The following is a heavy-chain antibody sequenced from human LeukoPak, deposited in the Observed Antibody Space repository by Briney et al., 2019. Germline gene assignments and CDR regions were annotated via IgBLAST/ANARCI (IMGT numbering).Heavy chain of an antibody. V-gene: IGHV4-34*01. Sequence: ASETLSLTCAVYGGSFSGYYWSWIRQPPGKGLEWIGEINHSGSTNYNPSLKSRVTISVDTSKNQFSLKLSSVTAADTAVYYCARGAVDRNFDYWGQGTLVTVSS. CDR2: INHSGST. J-gene: IGHJ4*02. CDR1: GGSFSGYY. CDR3: ARGAVDRNFDY. D-gene: IGHD6-19*01.